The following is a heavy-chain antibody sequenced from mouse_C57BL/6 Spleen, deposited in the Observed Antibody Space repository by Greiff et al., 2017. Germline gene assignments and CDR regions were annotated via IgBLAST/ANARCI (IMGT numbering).Heavy chain of an antibody. J-gene: IGHJ1*03. CDR1: GFSLTSYG. CDR3: ATYDYDVGYFDV. Sequence: VQLQESGPGLVQPSQSLSITCTVSGFSLTSYGVHWVRQPPGKGLAWLGVIWSGGSTDYNAAFISRLIISKDNSKSQVFFKMNSLQADDTAIYYCATYDYDVGYFDVWGTGTTVTVSS. CDR2: IWSGGST. V-gene: IGHV2-4*01. D-gene: IGHD2-4*01.